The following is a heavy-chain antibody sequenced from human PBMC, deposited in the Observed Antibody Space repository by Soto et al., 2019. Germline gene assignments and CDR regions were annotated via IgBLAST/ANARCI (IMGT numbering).Heavy chain of an antibody. CDR1: GGSISSYY. Sequence: QVQLQESGPGLVKPSETLSLTCTVSGGSISSYYWSWIRQPAGKGLEWIGRIYTSGSTNYNPSLKSRVTMSVDTSKNQFSLKLSSVTAADTAVYYCARDGPHRGFGVVITHYYYYGMDVWGQGTTVTVSS. CDR3: ARDGPHRGFGVVITHYYYYGMDV. CDR2: IYTSGST. V-gene: IGHV4-4*07. J-gene: IGHJ6*02. D-gene: IGHD3-3*01.